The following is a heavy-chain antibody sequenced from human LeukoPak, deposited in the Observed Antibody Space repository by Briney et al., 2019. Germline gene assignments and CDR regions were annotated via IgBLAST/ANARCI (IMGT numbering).Heavy chain of an antibody. CDR3: AKLQRNSNTWFDC. V-gene: IGHV3-23*01. CDR1: GFTFSNYA. D-gene: IGHD6-13*01. J-gene: IGHJ4*02. Sequence: GGSLRLSCAASGFTFSNYAMSWVRQAPGKGLEWVSGLTTGGGTTYYADSVKGRFTISRDNSKNTLYLQMNSLRAEDTAVYYYAKLQRNSNTWFDCWGQGTLVTVSS. CDR2: LTTGGGTT.